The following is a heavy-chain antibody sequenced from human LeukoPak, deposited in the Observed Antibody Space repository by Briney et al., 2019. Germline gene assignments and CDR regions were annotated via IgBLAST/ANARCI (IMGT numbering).Heavy chain of an antibody. CDR3: ARDLGYCSSTSCYGDSDWFDP. J-gene: IGHJ5*02. D-gene: IGHD2-2*01. CDR1: GGTFSSYA. CDR2: IIPIFGTA. V-gene: IGHV1-69*01. Sequence: SVKVSCKASGGTFSSYAISWVRRAPGQGLEWMGGIIPIFGTANYAQKFQGRVTITADESTSTAYMELSSLRSEDTAVYYCARDLGYCSSTSCYGDSDWFDPWGQGTLVTVSS.